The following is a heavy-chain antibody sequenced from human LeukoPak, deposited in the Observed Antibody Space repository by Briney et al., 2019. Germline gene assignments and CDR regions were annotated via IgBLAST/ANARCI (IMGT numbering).Heavy chain of an antibody. V-gene: IGHV3-15*01. CDR2: IKSKTDGGTT. Sequence: PGGSLRLSCAASGFTFSNAWMSWVRQAPGKGLEWVGRIKSKTDGGTTDYAAPVKGRFTISRDDSKNTLYLQMNSLKTEDTAVYYCTTVEGSYYDILTGPGTFDYCGQGTLVTVSS. D-gene: IGHD3-9*01. CDR3: TTVEGSYYDILTGPGTFDY. J-gene: IGHJ4*02. CDR1: GFTFSNAW.